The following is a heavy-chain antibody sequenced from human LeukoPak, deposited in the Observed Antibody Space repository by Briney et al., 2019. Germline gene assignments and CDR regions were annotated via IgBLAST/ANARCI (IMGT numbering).Heavy chain of an antibody. D-gene: IGHD3-16*01. J-gene: IGHJ4*02. CDR3: AQGARGSYDYDN. Sequence: PGGSLRLSCAASGFTFSNYSMNWVRQAPGKGPEWVSSISSSSSYIYYADSVKGRFTISRDNAKNSVFLQMNSLRAEDTAVYYCAQGARGSYDYDNWGQGTLVTVSS. CDR1: GFTFSNYS. V-gene: IGHV3-21*04. CDR2: ISSSSSYI.